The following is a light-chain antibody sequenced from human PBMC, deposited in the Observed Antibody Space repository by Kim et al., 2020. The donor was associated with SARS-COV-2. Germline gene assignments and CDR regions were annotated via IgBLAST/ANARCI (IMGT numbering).Light chain of an antibody. CDR2: DVS. Sequence: QSALTQPASVSGSPGQSITISCTGTSSDVGAYNYVSWYQQHPGKAPILMIYDVSNRPSGISNRFPGSKSGNTASLTISGLQAEDEADYFCSSYTSSSTLCVFGTGTKVTVL. CDR1: SSDVGAYNY. CDR3: SSYTSSSTLCV. J-gene: IGLJ1*01. V-gene: IGLV2-14*03.